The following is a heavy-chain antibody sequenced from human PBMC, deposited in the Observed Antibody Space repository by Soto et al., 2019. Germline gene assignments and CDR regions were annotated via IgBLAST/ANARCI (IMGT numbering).Heavy chain of an antibody. Sequence: PGESLKISCQHSGYSFTSNWIGWVRQMPGKGLEWMGIIFPADSDTGYSPSFQGQVTISADKSISTAYLQWSSLKASDTAIYYCARGGKTSYGMDVWGQGTTVTVSS. D-gene: IGHD3-16*01. CDR1: GYSFTSNW. CDR2: IFPADSDT. CDR3: ARGGKTSYGMDV. J-gene: IGHJ6*02. V-gene: IGHV5-51*01.